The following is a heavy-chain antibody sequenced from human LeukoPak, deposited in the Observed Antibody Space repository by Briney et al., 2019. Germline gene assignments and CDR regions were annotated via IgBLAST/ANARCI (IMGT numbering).Heavy chain of an antibody. Sequence: PGGSLRLSCAASGFTFSSNWMHWVRQAPGKGPVWVSRINEDGSTTNYADSVKGRSTIFRDNAKNTLYLQMNSLRAEDTAVYYCVRDLGGRSGHWGQGTLVTVSP. J-gene: IGHJ4*02. V-gene: IGHV3-74*01. CDR3: VRDLGGRSGH. CDR1: GFTFSSNW. D-gene: IGHD1-26*01. CDR2: INEDGSTT.